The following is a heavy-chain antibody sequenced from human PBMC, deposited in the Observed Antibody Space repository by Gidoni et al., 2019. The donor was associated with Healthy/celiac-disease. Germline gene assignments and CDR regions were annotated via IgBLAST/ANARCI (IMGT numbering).Heavy chain of an antibody. CDR1: GFTFSSYA. J-gene: IGHJ4*02. V-gene: IGHV3-23*01. CDR3: AKVANSRGWRGGEFDY. CDR2: ISGSGGST. D-gene: IGHD6-19*01. Sequence: EVQLLESGGGLVQPGGSLRLPCAASGFTFSSYAMSWVRQAPGKGLEWVSAISGSGGSTYYADSVKGRFTISRDNSKNTLYLQMNSLRAEDTAVYYCAKVANSRGWRGGEFDYWGQGTLVTVSS.